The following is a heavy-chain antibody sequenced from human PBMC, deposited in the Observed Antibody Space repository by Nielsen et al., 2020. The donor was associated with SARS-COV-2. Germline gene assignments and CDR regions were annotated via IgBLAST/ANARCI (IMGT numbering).Heavy chain of an antibody. CDR2: ISSSSSYI. D-gene: IGHD6-6*01. V-gene: IGHV3-21*01. CDR1: GFTFSSYS. Sequence: GESLKISCAASGFTFSSYSMNWVRQAPGKGLEWVSSISSSSSYIYYADSVKGRFTISRDNAKNSLYLQMNSLRAEDTAVYYCARGRGSTSNNWFDPWGQGTLVTVSS. CDR3: ARGRGSTSNNWFDP. J-gene: IGHJ5*02.